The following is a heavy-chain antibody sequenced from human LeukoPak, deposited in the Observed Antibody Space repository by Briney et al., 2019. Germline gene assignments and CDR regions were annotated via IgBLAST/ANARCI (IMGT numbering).Heavy chain of an antibody. CDR3: AKDQLFEAYYYYALDV. D-gene: IGHD1-1*01. V-gene: IGHV3-30*18. CDR1: GFTFSSYA. J-gene: IGHJ6*02. CDR2: ISYDGSNK. Sequence: GGSLRLSCEASGFTFSSYAMHWVRQAPGKGLEWVAVISYDGSNKNYADSVKGRFTISRDNSKSTLHLQMNSLRAEDTAMYYCAKDQLFEAYYYYALDVWGQGTTVTVSS.